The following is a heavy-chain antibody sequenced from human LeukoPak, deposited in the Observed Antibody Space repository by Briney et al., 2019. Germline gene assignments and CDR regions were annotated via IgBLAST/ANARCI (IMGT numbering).Heavy chain of an antibody. CDR2: IYYSGST. Sequence: PSETLSLTCTVSGGSIISTSYYWGWIRQPPGKGLEWIGTIYYSGSTYYNPSLKSRVTISVDTSKNQFSLKVSSVTAADTAVYYCARSGDYYDSAGYYRLFDYWGQGSLVTVSS. CDR1: GGSIISTSYY. J-gene: IGHJ4*02. V-gene: IGHV4-39*01. D-gene: IGHD3-22*01. CDR3: ARSGDYYDSAGYYRLFDY.